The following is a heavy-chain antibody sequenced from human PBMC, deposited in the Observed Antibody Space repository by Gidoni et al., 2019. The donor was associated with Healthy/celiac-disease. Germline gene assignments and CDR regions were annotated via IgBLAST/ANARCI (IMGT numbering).Heavy chain of an antibody. J-gene: IGHJ3*02. CDR2: ISYDGSNK. Sequence: QVQLVESGGGVVQPGRSLRLSCAASGFTFSSYAMHWVRQAPGKGLEWVAVISYDGSNKYYADSVKGRFTISRDNSKNTLYLQMNSLRAEDTAVYYCEWTLGLVGAFDIWGQGTMVTVSS. V-gene: IGHV3-30-3*01. CDR1: GFTFSSYA. D-gene: IGHD2-8*01. CDR3: EWTLGLVGAFDI.